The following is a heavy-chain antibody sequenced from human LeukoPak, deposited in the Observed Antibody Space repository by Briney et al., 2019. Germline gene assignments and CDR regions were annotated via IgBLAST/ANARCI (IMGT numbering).Heavy chain of an antibody. Sequence: SQTLSLTCTVSGGSISSAGYYWSWICQHPGKGLEWIGYIYYSGSTYYNPSLKSRVTISGDTSKNQFSLKLSSVTAADTAVYYCARDRLVSPVDSYYGMDVWGQGTTVTVSS. CDR1: GGSISSAGYY. D-gene: IGHD3-22*01. CDR2: IYYSGST. V-gene: IGHV4-31*03. CDR3: ARDRLVSPVDSYYGMDV. J-gene: IGHJ6*02.